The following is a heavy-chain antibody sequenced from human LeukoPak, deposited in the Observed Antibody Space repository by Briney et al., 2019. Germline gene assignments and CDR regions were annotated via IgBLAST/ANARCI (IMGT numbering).Heavy chain of an antibody. V-gene: IGHV3-48*04. CDR3: ARDRGGSYSAIDY. D-gene: IGHD2-15*01. CDR2: ISSSSITI. Sequence: GGSLRLSCAASGFTFSSYSLNWVRQASGKGLEWVSFISSSSITIYYADSVKGRFTISRDNAEKSLYLQMNSLRAEDTAVYYCARDRGGSYSAIDYWGQGTLVTVSS. CDR1: GFTFSSYS. J-gene: IGHJ4*02.